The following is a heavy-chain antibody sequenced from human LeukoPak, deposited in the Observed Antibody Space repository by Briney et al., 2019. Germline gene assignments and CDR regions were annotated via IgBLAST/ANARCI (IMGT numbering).Heavy chain of an antibody. CDR1: GYTFTGYY. D-gene: IGHD2-15*01. V-gene: IGHV1-2*02. Sequence: ASVKVSCKASGYTFTGYYMHWVRQAPGQGLEWMGWINPNSGGTNYAQKFQGRVTMTRDTSISTAYMELSRLRSDDTAVYYCARSDCSGGSCQFRDAFDIWGQGTTVTVSS. CDR2: INPNSGGT. J-gene: IGHJ3*02. CDR3: ARSDCSGGSCQFRDAFDI.